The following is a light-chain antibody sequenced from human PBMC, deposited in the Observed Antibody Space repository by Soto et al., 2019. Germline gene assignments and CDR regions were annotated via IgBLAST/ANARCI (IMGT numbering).Light chain of an antibody. CDR1: QGVRSS. J-gene: IGKJ5*01. CDR2: DAS. CDR3: QQFYTYPSIT. Sequence: AIQLTQSPSSLSAYVGDRVTITCRASQGVRSSLAWYQQKPGQAPSLLIYDASSLESGVPSRFSGGGSGTEFTLTISSLQPEDFATYYCQQFYTYPSITFGQGTRLEIK. V-gene: IGKV1-13*02.